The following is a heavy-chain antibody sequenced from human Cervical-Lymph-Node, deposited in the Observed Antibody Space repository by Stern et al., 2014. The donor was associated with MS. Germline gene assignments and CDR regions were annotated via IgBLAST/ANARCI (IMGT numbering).Heavy chain of an antibody. J-gene: IGHJ5*02. CDR3: AREPKLLGGLSGRAP. V-gene: IGHV4-61*02. CDR1: GGSITSGNYH. D-gene: IGHD3-16*01. Sequence: QVQLQESGPGLVRPSQTLSLTCTVSGGSITSGNYHWSWIRQPAGKGLEWIGRILPSGTTNYNSSLKSRVTISIDTSNNQFSLKLTAGTAADTAVYYCAREPKLLGGLSGRAPWGQGTLVIVSS. CDR2: ILPSGTT.